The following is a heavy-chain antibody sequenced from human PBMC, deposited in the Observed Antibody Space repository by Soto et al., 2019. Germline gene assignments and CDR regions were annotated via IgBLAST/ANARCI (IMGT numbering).Heavy chain of an antibody. Sequence: PGGSLRLSCAASGFTFSNYAMSWVRQAPGKGLEWVSAISGSGGSTYYADSVKGRFTISRDNCKNTLYLQMNSLRAEDTAVYNCAKVGRDYYGSGRYYRWDYDYGMDVWGQGTTVTVS. V-gene: IGHV3-23*01. CDR1: GFTFSNYA. D-gene: IGHD3-10*01. CDR2: ISGSGGST. J-gene: IGHJ6*02. CDR3: AKVGRDYYGSGRYYRWDYDYGMDV.